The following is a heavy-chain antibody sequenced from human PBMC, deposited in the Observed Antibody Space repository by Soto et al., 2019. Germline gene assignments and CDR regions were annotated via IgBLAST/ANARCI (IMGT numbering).Heavy chain of an antibody. Sequence: SETRSLTCDISGGSIKTRNWRSWVRQAPGKRLEWIGEIYHGGSTNYNPSLKYRLTLLVDKSKNQFSLNLTSLTAADTAVYYCARGGVHSAAFAIRGQGTMVTVSS. CDR3: ARGGVHSAAFAI. D-gene: IGHD2-15*01. CDR1: GGSIKTRNW. CDR2: IYHGGST. J-gene: IGHJ3*02. V-gene: IGHV4-4*02.